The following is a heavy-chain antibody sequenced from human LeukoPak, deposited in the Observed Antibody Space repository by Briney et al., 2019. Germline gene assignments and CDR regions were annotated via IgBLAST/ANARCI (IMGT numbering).Heavy chain of an antibody. Sequence: GGSLRLSCEASGFTFSTYGMHWVRQAPGKGLEWVAFIRYDGNIKYYADSVKGRFTISRDNSKNTLYLQMNSLRAEDTAVYYCAKTETYDFWSGSTFDYWGQGTLVTVSS. CDR2: IRYDGNIK. CDR1: GFTFSTYG. J-gene: IGHJ4*02. D-gene: IGHD3-3*01. CDR3: AKTETYDFWSGSTFDY. V-gene: IGHV3-30*02.